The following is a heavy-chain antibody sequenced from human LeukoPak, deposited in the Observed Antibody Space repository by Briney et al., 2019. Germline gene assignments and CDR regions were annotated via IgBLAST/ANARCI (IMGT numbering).Heavy chain of an antibody. Sequence: SETLSLTCAVYGGSFSGYYWSWIRQPPGKGLEWIGEINHSGSTNYNPSLKSRVTISVDTSKNQFSLKLSSVTAADTAVYYCARLYDSSGYYGPDAFDIWGQGTMVTVSS. V-gene: IGHV4-34*01. CDR2: INHSGST. CDR1: GGSFSGYY. CDR3: ARLYDSSGYYGPDAFDI. D-gene: IGHD3-22*01. J-gene: IGHJ3*02.